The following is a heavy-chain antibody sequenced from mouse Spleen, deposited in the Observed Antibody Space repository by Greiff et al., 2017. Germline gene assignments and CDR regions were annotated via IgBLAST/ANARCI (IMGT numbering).Heavy chain of an antibody. V-gene: IGHV1-52*01. Sequence: QVQLQQPGAELVRPGSSVKLSCKASGYTFTSYWMHWVKQRPIQGLEWIGNIDPSDSETHYNQKFKDKATLTVDKSSSTAYMQLSSLTSEDSAVYYCARGRIYPILYFDVWGAGTTVTVSS. CDR3: ARGRIYPILYFDV. D-gene: IGHD6-5*01. CDR2: IDPSDSET. CDR1: GYTFTSYW. J-gene: IGHJ1*01.